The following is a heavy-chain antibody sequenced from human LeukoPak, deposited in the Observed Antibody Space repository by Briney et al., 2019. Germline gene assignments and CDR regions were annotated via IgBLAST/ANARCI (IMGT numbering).Heavy chain of an antibody. Sequence: ASVKVSCKASGYTFTSYGISWVRQAPGQGLEWMGWISAYNGNTNYAQKLQGRVTMTTDTSTSTAYMELRSLRSDDTAVYYCGRDKVEGVVVRGGDWFDPWGQGTLVTVSS. CDR2: ISAYNGNT. J-gene: IGHJ5*02. V-gene: IGHV1-18*01. D-gene: IGHD3-22*01. CDR1: GYTFTSYG. CDR3: GRDKVEGVVVRGGDWFDP.